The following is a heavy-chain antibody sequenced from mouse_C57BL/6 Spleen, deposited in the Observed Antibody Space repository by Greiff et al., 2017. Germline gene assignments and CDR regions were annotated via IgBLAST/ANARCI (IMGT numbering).Heavy chain of an antibody. CDR2: IDPETGGT. V-gene: IGHV1-15*01. Sequence: QVQLQQSGAELVRPGASVTLSCKASGYTFTDYEMHWVKQTPVHGLEWIGAIDPETGGTAYNQKFKGKAILTADKSSSTAYMELRSLTSEDSAVYYCTRSRTGYDGYYYFGCWGQGTTLTVSS. J-gene: IGHJ2*01. CDR1: GYTFTDYE. CDR3: TRSRTGYDGYYYFGC. D-gene: IGHD2-3*01.